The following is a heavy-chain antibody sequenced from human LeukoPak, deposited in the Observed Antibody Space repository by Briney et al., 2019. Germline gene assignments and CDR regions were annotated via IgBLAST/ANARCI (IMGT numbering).Heavy chain of an antibody. CDR3: AVYYYDSSGYSPPPEYFQH. Sequence: GGSLRLSCAASGFTFSSYAMSWVRQAPGKGLEWVSAISGSGGSTYYADSVKGRFTISRDNSKNALYLQMNSLRAEDTAVYYCAVYYYDSSGYSPPPEYFQHWGQGTLVTVSS. V-gene: IGHV3-23*01. CDR2: ISGSGGST. D-gene: IGHD3-22*01. J-gene: IGHJ1*01. CDR1: GFTFSSYA.